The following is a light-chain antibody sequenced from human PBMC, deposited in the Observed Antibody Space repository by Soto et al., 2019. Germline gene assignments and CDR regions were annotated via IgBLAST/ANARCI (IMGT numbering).Light chain of an antibody. CDR2: GAS. J-gene: IGKJ2*01. V-gene: IGKV3-20*01. CDR3: HQYGNSYT. CDR1: QSVGGS. Sequence: VMTQSPATLSVSPGERVTLSCRASQSVGGSLAWYRQKPGQAPRLLICGASSRATGIPDRFSGSGSGTDFTLTISRLEPEDLAVYYCHQYGNSYTFGQGTKV.